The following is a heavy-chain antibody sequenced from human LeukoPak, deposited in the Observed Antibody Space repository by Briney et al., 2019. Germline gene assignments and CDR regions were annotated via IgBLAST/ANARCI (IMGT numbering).Heavy chain of an antibody. J-gene: IGHJ6*03. V-gene: IGHV3-21*01. CDR3: ARDAYSSSWPYYYYYYMDV. CDR1: GFTFSSYT. D-gene: IGHD6-13*01. Sequence: PGGSLRLSCAASGFTFSSYTMNWVRQAPGKGLEWVSSISGSSSYIYYADSVKGRFTISRDYAKNSLYLQMNSLRAEDTAVYYCARDAYSSSWPYYYYYYMDVWGKGTTVTVSS. CDR2: ISGSSSYI.